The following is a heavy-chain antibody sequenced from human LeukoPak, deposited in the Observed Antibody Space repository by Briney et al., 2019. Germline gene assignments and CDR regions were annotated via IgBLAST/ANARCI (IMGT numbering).Heavy chain of an antibody. V-gene: IGHV3-21*01. CDR2: ISASGNYI. CDR1: GFSFSSYS. D-gene: IGHD3-16*01. CDR3: ARGLYYYGTDAFDI. J-gene: IGHJ3*02. Sequence: GGSLRLSCAAPGFSFSSYSMNWVRQAPGRGLGWVSSISASGNYIYYADSVKGRFTISRDSAENSLYLQMNSLGAEDTAVYYCARGLYYYGTDAFDIWGQGTMVTVS.